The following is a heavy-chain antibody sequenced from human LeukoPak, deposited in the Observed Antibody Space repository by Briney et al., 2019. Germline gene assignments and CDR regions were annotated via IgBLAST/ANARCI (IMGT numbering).Heavy chain of an antibody. CDR1: GGSISSYY. CDR3: ARSTLAMLFDY. V-gene: IGHV4-59*08. CDR2: IYYSGST. Sequence: SETLSLTCTVSGGSISSYYWSWLRQPPGKGLEWIGYIYYSGSTNYNPSLKSRVTISVDTSKNQFSLKLSSVTAADTAVYYCARSTLAMLFDYWGQGTLVTVSS. D-gene: IGHD2/OR15-2a*01. J-gene: IGHJ4*02.